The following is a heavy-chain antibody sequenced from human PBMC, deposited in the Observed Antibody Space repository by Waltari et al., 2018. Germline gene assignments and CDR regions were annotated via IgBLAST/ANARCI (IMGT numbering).Heavy chain of an antibody. D-gene: IGHD2-2*01. CDR3: ARGGYCSSTSCRLPASYYYYYGMDV. J-gene: IGHJ6*02. CDR2: INHSGST. Sequence: QVQLQQWGAGLLKPSETLSLTCAVYGGSFSGYYWSWIRQPPGKGLEWIGEINHSGSTNYNPSLKSRVTMSVDTSKNQFSRKLSSVTAADTAVYYCARGGYCSSTSCRLPASYYYYYGMDVWGQGTTVTVSS. CDR1: GGSFSGYY. V-gene: IGHV4-34*01.